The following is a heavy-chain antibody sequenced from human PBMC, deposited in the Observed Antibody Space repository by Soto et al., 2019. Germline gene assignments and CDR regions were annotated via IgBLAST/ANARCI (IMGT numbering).Heavy chain of an antibody. Sequence: QPGGSLRLSCAASGFTVSSNYMSWVRQAPGKGLEWVSVIYSGGSTYYADSVKGRFTISRDNSKNTLYLQMNSLRAEDTAVYYCAREPAAMALLSYGMDVWGQGTTVTVSS. CDR3: AREPAAMALLSYGMDV. CDR2: IYSGGST. CDR1: GFTVSSNY. J-gene: IGHJ6*02. D-gene: IGHD2-2*01. V-gene: IGHV3-53*01.